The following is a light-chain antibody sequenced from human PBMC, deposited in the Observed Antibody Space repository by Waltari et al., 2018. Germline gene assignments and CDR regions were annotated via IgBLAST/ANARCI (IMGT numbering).Light chain of an antibody. J-gene: IGKJ1*01. V-gene: IGKV1-39*01. CDR3: QQYYSYPRT. CDR1: QSISSY. CDR2: AAS. Sequence: DIQMTQSPSSLSASVVDRVTITCRASQSISSYLNWYQQKPGKAPKLLIYAASSLQSGVPSRFSGSGSGTDFTLTISSLQPEDFATYYCQQYYSYPRTFGQGTKVEIK.